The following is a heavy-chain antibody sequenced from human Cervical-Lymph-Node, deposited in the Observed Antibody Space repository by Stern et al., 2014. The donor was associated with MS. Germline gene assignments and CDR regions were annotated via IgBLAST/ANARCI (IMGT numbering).Heavy chain of an antibody. CDR1: GFSLSHVRMG. D-gene: IGHD6-13*01. CDR2: IFLNDEK. J-gene: IGHJ3*02. Sequence: QVTLRESGPVLVKPTETLTLTCTVSGFSLSHVRMGVSWIRQPPGKALEWLATIFLNDEKSYTTSLKGRLTFSKDISKSQVILTMTHMDPADTATYYCARMMQHLAGDAFDIWGQGTMVSVSS. CDR3: ARMMQHLAGDAFDI. V-gene: IGHV2-26*01.